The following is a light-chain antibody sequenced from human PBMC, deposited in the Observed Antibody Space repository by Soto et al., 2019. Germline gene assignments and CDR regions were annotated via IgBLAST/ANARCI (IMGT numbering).Light chain of an antibody. V-gene: IGLV2-14*03. Sequence: QSALTQPASVSGSPGQSITISCTGTSSDVGGYNSVSWYQQHPGKDPKLMIYNVSNRPSGISDRFSGSRSGNTASLTISGLQAEDEADYYCSSYTSSSTYVFGTGTKVTVL. CDR1: SSDVGGYNS. CDR3: SSYTSSSTYV. J-gene: IGLJ1*01. CDR2: NVS.